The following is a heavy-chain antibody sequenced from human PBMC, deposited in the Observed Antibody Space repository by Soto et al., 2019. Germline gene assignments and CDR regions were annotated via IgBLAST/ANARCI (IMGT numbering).Heavy chain of an antibody. J-gene: IGHJ4*01. Sequence: PSETLSLTCAVYGGSFSGYYWSWIRQPPGKGLEWIGEINHSGSTNYNPSLKSRVTISVDTSKNQFSLKLSSVTAADTAVYYCALRPALAVILSGYDVLHLWGQGT. V-gene: IGHV4-34*01. D-gene: IGHD3-3*01. CDR1: GGSFSGYY. CDR2: INHSGST. CDR3: ALRPALAVILSGYDVLHL.